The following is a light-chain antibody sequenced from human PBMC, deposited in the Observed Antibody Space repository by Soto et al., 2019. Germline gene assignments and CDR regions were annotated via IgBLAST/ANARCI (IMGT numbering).Light chain of an antibody. CDR3: NSYAGTSYV. Sequence: QSALTQPPSVSGAPGQRVTISCTGSRSNIGAGYDVHWYQQLPGTAPKLLIYGTNNRPSGVPDRFSGSKSGMSASLAITGLQAEDEADYYCNSYAGTSYVFGTGTKLTVL. V-gene: IGLV1-40*01. CDR2: GTN. J-gene: IGLJ1*01. CDR1: RSNIGAGYD.